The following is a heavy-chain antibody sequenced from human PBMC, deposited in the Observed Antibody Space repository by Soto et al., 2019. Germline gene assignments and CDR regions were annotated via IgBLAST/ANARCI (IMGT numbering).Heavy chain of an antibody. D-gene: IGHD6-19*01. CDR2: INAGNGNT. J-gene: IGHJ5*02. CDR3: ASDRSVAVAGPGWFDP. CDR1: GYTFTTYA. V-gene: IGHV1-3*05. Sequence: QVQLVQSGAEEKKPGASVKVSCKASGYTFTTYAMHWVRQAPGQRLEWMGWINAGNGNTKYSQKFQGRVTITRDTSAGTAYMELSSLRSEDTAVYYCASDRSVAVAGPGWFDPWGQGTLVTVSS.